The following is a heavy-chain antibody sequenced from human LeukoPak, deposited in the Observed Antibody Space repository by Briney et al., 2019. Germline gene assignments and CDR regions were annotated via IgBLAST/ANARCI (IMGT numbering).Heavy chain of an antibody. CDR3: ARGSGDDSSGYYPYYYYYMDV. J-gene: IGHJ6*03. Sequence: SETLSLTRTVSGGSISSYYWSWIRQPPGKGLGWIGYIYYSGSTNYNPSLKSRVTISVDTSKNQFSLKLSSVTAADTAVYYCARGSGDDSSGYYPYYYYYMDVWGKGTTVTISS. V-gene: IGHV4-59*08. CDR1: GGSISSYY. D-gene: IGHD3-22*01. CDR2: IYYSGST.